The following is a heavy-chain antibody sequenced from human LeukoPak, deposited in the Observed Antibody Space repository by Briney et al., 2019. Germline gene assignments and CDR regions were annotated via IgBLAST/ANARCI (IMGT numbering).Heavy chain of an antibody. J-gene: IGHJ4*02. V-gene: IGHV3-21*01. CDR2: ISSYSNYI. CDR3: VRGISV. D-gene: IGHD2/OR15-2a*01. CDR1: GFTFSGHY. Sequence: PGGSLRLSCAASGFTFSGHYMNWVRQAPGKGLEWVSSISSYSNYISYADSVKGRFTISRDNAKNSLYLQMNSLRVEDTAVYYCVRGISVWGQGTLVTVSS.